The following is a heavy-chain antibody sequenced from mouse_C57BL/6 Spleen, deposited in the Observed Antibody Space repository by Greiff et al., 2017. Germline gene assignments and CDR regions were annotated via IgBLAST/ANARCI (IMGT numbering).Heavy chain of an antibody. Sequence: QVQLQQPGAELVKPGASVKMSCKASGYTFTSYWITWVKQRPGQGLEWIGDIYPGSGSTNYNEKFKSKATLTVDTSSSTAYMQLSSLTSEDSAVYYCARKMAYYSNYDYAMDYWGQGTSVTVSS. CDR2: IYPGSGST. V-gene: IGHV1-55*01. CDR3: ARKMAYYSNYDYAMDY. D-gene: IGHD2-5*01. J-gene: IGHJ4*01. CDR1: GYTFTSYW.